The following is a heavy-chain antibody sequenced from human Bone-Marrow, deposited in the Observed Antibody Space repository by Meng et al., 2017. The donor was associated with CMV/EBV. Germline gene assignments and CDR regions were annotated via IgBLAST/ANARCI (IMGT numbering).Heavy chain of an antibody. J-gene: IGHJ4*02. Sequence: GGSLRLSCAASGFTFSSYEMNWVRQAPGKGLEWVSVISGGGSTTYYADSVKGRFTLSRDNSKNTVYLQMNSLRADDTAVYYCAKKVSGNAPLDYWGQGTLVTVSS. CDR3: AKKVSGNAPLDY. CDR2: ISGGGSTT. D-gene: IGHD5/OR15-5a*01. V-gene: IGHV3-23*01. CDR1: GFTFSSYE.